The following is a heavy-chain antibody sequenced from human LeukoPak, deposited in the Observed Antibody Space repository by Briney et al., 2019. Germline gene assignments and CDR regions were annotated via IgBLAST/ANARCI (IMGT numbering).Heavy chain of an antibody. Sequence: GGSLRLSCAASGFTVSSNYMSWVRQAPGKGLEWVSVIYSGGSTYYADSVKGRFTISRDNSKNTLYLQMNSLRAEDTAVYYCARFNWSDGWFDPWGQGTLVTVSS. CDR3: ARFNWSDGWFDP. D-gene: IGHD1-20*01. J-gene: IGHJ5*02. V-gene: IGHV3-66*01. CDR2: IYSGGST. CDR1: GFTVSSNY.